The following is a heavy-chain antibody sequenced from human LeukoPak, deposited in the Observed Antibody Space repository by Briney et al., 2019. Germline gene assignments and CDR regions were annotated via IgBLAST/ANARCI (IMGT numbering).Heavy chain of an antibody. V-gene: IGHV3-30*02. J-gene: IGHJ2*01. D-gene: IGHD3-10*01. CDR3: VKSGNTSGSYWCFDL. CDR1: GFTLSQYG. CDR2: IPSEGSGR. Sequence: GESLRLSCEASGFTLSQYGLHWVRQAPGKGLEWVAFIPSEGSGRFHAASVKDRFSISKDDSKHTLYLQMNSLRAEDTALYYCVKSGNTSGSYWCFDLWGRGTLVTVSS.